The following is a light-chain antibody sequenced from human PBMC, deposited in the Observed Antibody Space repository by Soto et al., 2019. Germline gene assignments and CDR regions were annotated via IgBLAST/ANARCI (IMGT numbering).Light chain of an antibody. CDR1: QSVTYNY. J-gene: IGKJ1*01. CDR2: AAS. CDR3: QQYGSSPQT. Sequence: EIVLTQSPGTLSLSPGERATLSCRASQSVTYNYLAWFQQKPGQAPRLFIYAASYRATGIPDRFSGSGSGTDFTLTISRLETEDFAVYYCQQYGSSPQTFGQGTKVDIK. V-gene: IGKV3-20*01.